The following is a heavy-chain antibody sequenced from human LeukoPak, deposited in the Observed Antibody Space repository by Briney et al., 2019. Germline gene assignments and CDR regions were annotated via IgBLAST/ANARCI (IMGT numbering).Heavy chain of an antibody. CDR2: IYYSGST. D-gene: IGHD2-2*01. V-gene: IGHV4-39*01. Sequence: SETLSLTCTVSGGSISSSSYYWGWISQPPGKGLEWIGSIYYSGSTYYNPSLKSRVTISVDTSKNQFSLKLSSVTAADTAVYYCARRRIKTTDVAVGMVVAFDIWGQGTMVTVSS. CDR1: GGSISSSSYY. J-gene: IGHJ3*02. CDR3: ARRRIKTTDVAVGMVVAFDI.